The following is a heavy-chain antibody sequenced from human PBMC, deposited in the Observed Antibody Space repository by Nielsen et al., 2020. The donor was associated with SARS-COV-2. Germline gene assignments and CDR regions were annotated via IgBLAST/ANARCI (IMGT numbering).Heavy chain of an antibody. CDR3: ARKTCGSTSCPFGY. J-gene: IGHJ4*02. Sequence: ASVKVSCKASGYTFSHYVINWVRQAPGQGLEWMGWINTKTEDPTYAQGFSGRFVFSVDTSVTTAYLQISSLEAEDTAVYYCARKTCGSTSCPFGYWGQGTLVTVSS. V-gene: IGHV7-4-1*02. D-gene: IGHD2-2*01. CDR2: INTKTEDP. CDR1: GYTFSHYV.